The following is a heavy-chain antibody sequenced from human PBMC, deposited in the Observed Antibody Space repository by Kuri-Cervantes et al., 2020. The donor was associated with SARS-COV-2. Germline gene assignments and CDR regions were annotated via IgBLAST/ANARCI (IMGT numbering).Heavy chain of an antibody. CDR1: GFTFSSYG. V-gene: IGHV3-30*02. CDR3: ANWDIVVVRA. CDR2: IRYDGSNK. J-gene: IGHJ5*02. D-gene: IGHD2-15*01. Sequence: GESLKISCAASGFTFSSYGMHWVRQAPGKGLEWVAFIRYDGSNKYYADSVKGRFTISRDNSKNTLYLQMNSLRAEDTAVYYCANWDIVVVRAWGQGTQVHGAS.